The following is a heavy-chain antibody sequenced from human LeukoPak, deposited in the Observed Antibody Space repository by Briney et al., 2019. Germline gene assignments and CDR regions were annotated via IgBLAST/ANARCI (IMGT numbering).Heavy chain of an antibody. CDR3: ATTPIAAAGPDY. J-gene: IGHJ4*02. CDR2: ISSSSSYT. D-gene: IGHD6-13*01. CDR1: GFTYSDYY. V-gene: IGHV3-11*03. Sequence: GGALTLSCAATGFTYSDYYMSWLRQARGKGLDGVSCISSSSSYTHYADSVKRRFTISRDNANKSLYLQMNSLRAEETAVDYCATTPIAAAGPDYWGQGTLVSVSS.